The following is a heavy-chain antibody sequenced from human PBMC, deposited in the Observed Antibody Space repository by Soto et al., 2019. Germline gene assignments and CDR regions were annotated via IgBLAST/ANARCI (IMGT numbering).Heavy chain of an antibody. D-gene: IGHD6-25*01. CDR2: IVVAGDT. Sequence: EVLLVESGGGLVQPGGSLRLSCTTSGFTFSTYDMHWVRQVTGKGLEWVSGIVVAGDTYYPDSVKGRFTISRENAKNSLYLQMDSLRVEDTAVYYCARRGIDTMSGFDALDAWGLGTKVTVSS. CDR3: ARRGIDTMSGFDALDA. J-gene: IGHJ3*01. V-gene: IGHV3-13*01. CDR1: GFTFSTYD.